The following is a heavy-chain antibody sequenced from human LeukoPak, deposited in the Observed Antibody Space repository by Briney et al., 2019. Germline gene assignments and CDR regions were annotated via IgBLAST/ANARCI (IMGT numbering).Heavy chain of an antibody. CDR1: GFPFSSYA. CDR3: VKSIVLMVTFDY. D-gene: IGHD2-8*01. CDR2: ISSNGGST. V-gene: IGHV3-64D*09. Sequence: GGSLRLSCSAYGFPFSSYAMHWVRQAPGKGLEYVSAISSNGGSTYYADSAKGRFTISRDNSKNTLYLQMSSLRAEDTAVYYCVKSIVLMVTFDYWGQGTLVTVSS. J-gene: IGHJ4*02.